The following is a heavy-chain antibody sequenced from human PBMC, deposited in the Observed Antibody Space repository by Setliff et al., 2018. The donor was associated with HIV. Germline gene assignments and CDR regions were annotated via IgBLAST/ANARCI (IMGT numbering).Heavy chain of an antibody. CDR1: GFTVSSYY. Sequence: GGSLRLSCAASGFTVSSYYMSWVRQAPGKGLEWVSTIYSDGNTYHADSVKGRFTLSRDNSRNTLYLHMNSLRAEDTAKYYCARSPQGNTTMEKWGQGTLVTVSS. CDR2: IYSDGNT. D-gene: IGHD5-18*01. CDR3: ARSPQGNTTMEK. J-gene: IGHJ4*02. V-gene: IGHV3-53*01.